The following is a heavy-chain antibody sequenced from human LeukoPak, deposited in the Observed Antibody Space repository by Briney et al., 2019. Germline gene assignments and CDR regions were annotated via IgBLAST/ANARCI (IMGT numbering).Heavy chain of an antibody. Sequence: GGSLRLSCAASGFTFSTYDMRWVRQARGKGLEWISYISSSGSTIYYAYSVRGRFTISRDNAKNSLYLQMNSVRAEDTAVYYCARDVEYSSSPLDYWGQGALVTVSS. CDR1: GFTFSTYD. CDR3: ARDVEYSSSPLDY. V-gene: IGHV3-48*03. CDR2: ISSSGSTI. J-gene: IGHJ4*02. D-gene: IGHD6-6*01.